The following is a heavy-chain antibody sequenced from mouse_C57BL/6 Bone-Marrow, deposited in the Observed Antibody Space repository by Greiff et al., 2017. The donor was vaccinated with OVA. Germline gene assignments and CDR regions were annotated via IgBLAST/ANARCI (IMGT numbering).Heavy chain of an antibody. V-gene: IGHV5-17*01. J-gene: IGHJ1*03. Sequence: EVKLMESGGGLVKPGGSLKLSCAASGFTFSDYGMHWVRQAPEKGLEWVAYISSGSSTIYYADTVKGRFTNSRDNAKNTLFLQMTSLRSEDTAMYYCARINYWYFDVGGTGTTVTVSS. CDR1: GFTFSDYG. CDR3: ARINYWYFDV. CDR2: ISSGSSTI.